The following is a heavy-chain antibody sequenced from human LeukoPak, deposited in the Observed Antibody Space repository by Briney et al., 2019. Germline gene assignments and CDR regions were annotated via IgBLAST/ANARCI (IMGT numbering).Heavy chain of an antibody. Sequence: ASVKVSCKASGYTFTSYDINWVRQATGQGVEWMGWMNPNSGNTGYAQKFQGRVTMTRDTSINTAYLELNSLRSDDTAVYYCARNGYYGSFYYYMDVWGKGTTVTVSS. CDR3: ARNGYYGSFYYYMDV. J-gene: IGHJ6*03. V-gene: IGHV1-8*01. CDR1: GYTFTSYD. D-gene: IGHD3-10*01. CDR2: MNPNSGNT.